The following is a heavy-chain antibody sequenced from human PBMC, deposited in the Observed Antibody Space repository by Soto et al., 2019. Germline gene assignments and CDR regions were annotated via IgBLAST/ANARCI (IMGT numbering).Heavy chain of an antibody. Sequence: EVQLLESGGGLVQPGGSLRLSCAASGFTFSSYAMSWVRQAPGKGLEWVSAISGSGGSTYYADSVKGRFTISRDNSKNTLYRQMNSLRAEDTAVYYGAKDLVEGPITYYYGMDVWGQGTTVTVSS. V-gene: IGHV3-23*01. D-gene: IGHD2-8*02. CDR1: GFTFSSYA. CDR2: ISGSGGST. J-gene: IGHJ6*02. CDR3: AKDLVEGPITYYYGMDV.